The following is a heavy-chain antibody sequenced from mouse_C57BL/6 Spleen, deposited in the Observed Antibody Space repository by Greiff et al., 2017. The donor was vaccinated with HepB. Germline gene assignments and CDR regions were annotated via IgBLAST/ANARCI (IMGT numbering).Heavy chain of an antibody. CDR3: ARGGNWDTWFAY. CDR1: GYTFTSYW. J-gene: IGHJ3*01. CDR2: IYPGSGST. D-gene: IGHD4-1*01. Sequence: QVQLQQPGAELVKPGASVKMSCKASGYTFTSYWITWVKQRPGQGLEWIGDIYPGSGSTNYNEKFKSKATLTVDTSSSTAYMQLSSLTSEDSAVYYGARGGNWDTWFAYWGQGTLVTVAA. V-gene: IGHV1-55*01.